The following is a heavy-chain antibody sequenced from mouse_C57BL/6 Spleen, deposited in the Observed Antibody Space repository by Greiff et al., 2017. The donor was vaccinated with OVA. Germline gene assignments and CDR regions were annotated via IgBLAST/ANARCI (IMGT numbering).Heavy chain of an antibody. CDR1: GYTFTSYW. CDR3: ARSDYSNRYWYFDV. Sequence: QVQLQQPGAELVKPGASVKLSCKASGYTFTSYWMQWVKQRPGQGLEWIGEIDPSDSFNNYNQKFKGKATLPVDTSSSTAYMQLSSLTSEDTAVYYCARSDYSNRYWYFDVGGTGTTVTVPS. D-gene: IGHD2-5*01. CDR2: IDPSDSFN. J-gene: IGHJ1*03. V-gene: IGHV1-50*01.